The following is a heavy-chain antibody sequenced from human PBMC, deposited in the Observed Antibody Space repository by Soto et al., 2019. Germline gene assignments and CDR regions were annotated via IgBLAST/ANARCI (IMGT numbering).Heavy chain of an antibody. CDR2: IIPIFGTA. CDR3: ARDSTYYYYDSSGYPSGMDV. Sequence: SVKVSCKASGGTFSSYAISWVRQAPGQGLEWMGGIIPIFGTANYAQKFQGRVTITADESTSTAYMELSSLRSEDTAVYYCARDSTYYYYDSSGYPSGMDVWGQGTTVTVSS. D-gene: IGHD3-22*01. CDR1: GGTFSSYA. J-gene: IGHJ6*02. V-gene: IGHV1-69*13.